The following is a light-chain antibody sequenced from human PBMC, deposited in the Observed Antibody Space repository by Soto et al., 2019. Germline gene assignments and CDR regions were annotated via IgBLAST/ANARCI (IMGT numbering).Light chain of an antibody. V-gene: IGKV1-12*01. CDR3: QQANSFPFT. CDR2: DAS. J-gene: IGKJ5*01. Sequence: DIQMTQSPSTLSASVGDRVTITCRASQSIGSWLAWYQQKPGKAPKLLVYDASTLQSGVASRFSGSGSGTDFTLTISSLQPEDFATYYCQQANSFPFTFGQGTRLEI. CDR1: QSIGSW.